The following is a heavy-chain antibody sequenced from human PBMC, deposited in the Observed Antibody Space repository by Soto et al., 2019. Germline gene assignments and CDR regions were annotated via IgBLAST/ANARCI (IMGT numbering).Heavy chain of an antibody. CDR3: AREDSQYDYFDY. V-gene: IGHV4-59*01. CDR1: GGSISSNY. Sequence: SETLSLTCIISGGSISSNYWSWLRQSPGRGLEWIGYVFHTGSTNYNPSLKSRVTISVDMSKNQFSLRLTTVTAADTAVYYCAREDSQYDYFDYWGQGTLVTVSS. J-gene: IGHJ4*02. D-gene: IGHD2-15*01. CDR2: VFHTGST.